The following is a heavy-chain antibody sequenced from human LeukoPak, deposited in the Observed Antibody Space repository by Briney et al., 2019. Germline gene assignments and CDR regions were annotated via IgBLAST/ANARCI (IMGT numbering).Heavy chain of an antibody. CDR2: ISYDGSNK. V-gene: IGHV3-30-3*01. CDR3: ARDAGSRGMDV. Sequence: GGSLRLSCAASGFTFSSYAMHWVRQAPGKGLEWVAVISYDGSNKYYADSVKGRFTISRDNSKNTLYLQMNSLRAEDTAVYYCARDAGSRGMDVWGQGTTVIVSS. CDR1: GFTFSSYA. J-gene: IGHJ6*02.